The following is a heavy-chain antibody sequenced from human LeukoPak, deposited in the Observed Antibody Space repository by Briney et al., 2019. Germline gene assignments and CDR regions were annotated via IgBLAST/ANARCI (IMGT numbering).Heavy chain of an antibody. CDR1: GFTFSSYS. CDR2: ISSSSSTI. Sequence: PGGSLRLSCAASGFTFSSYSMNWVRQAPGKGLEWVSYISSSSSTIYYADSVKGRFTISRDNAKNSLYLQMNSLRAEDTAVYYCARDPGIAARRFDYWGQGTLVTVSS. CDR3: ARDPGIAARRFDY. J-gene: IGHJ4*02. D-gene: IGHD6-6*01. V-gene: IGHV3-48*01.